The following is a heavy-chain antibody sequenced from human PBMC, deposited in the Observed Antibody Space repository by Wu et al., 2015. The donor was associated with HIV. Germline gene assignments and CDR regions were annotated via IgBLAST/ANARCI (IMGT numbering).Heavy chain of an antibody. J-gene: IGHJ4*02. D-gene: IGHD3-10*01. Sequence: LVQSGASVKVSCKASGDTFSGHYVHWVRQAPGQGLEWMGWINPHSDNTNYAQKFQGRVIITRDTSTNTAYMELIRLRSDDTAMYYCARDRFYYNSGSAFDYWGQGTLVTVS. CDR3: ARDRFYYNSGSAFDY. V-gene: IGHV1-2*02. CDR1: GDTFSGHY. CDR2: INPHSDNT.